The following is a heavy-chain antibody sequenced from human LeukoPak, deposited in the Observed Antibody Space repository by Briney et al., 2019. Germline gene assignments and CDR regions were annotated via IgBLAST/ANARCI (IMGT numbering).Heavy chain of an antibody. CDR1: AFSFSSYE. Sequence: PGGSLRLSCAASAFSFSSYEMSWVRQAPGKGLEWVGRIKSKGDGETTDYAAPVKGRFSMSRDDSKATMYLQMYSLEAEDTAVYYCTTDLGLTMIRGVIVYWGQGALVTVSS. V-gene: IGHV3-15*01. CDR2: IKSKGDGETT. J-gene: IGHJ4*02. CDR3: TTDLGLTMIRGVIVY. D-gene: IGHD3-10*01.